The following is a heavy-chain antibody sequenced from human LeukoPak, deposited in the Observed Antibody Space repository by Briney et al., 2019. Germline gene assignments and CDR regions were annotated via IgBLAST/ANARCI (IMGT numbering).Heavy chain of an antibody. J-gene: IGHJ4*02. CDR1: GITFVSYS. V-gene: IGHV3-48*02. D-gene: IGHD3-16*01. Sequence: PGGSLRLSCAASGITFVSYSMNWVRQAPGKGLEWVSYISSSSGSISYADSVKGRFTISRANAKNSLDLQMNSLRDEDTAIYYCARGGYFGYWGQGTLVTVSS. CDR3: ARGGYFGY. CDR2: ISSSSGSI.